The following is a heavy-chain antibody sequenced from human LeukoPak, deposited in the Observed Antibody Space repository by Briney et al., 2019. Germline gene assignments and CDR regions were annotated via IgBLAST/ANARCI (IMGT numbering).Heavy chain of an antibody. CDR3: ARDRSTGPVPGTWIIAY. J-gene: IGHJ4*02. D-gene: IGHD6-13*01. CDR2: VSAYNGDT. Sequence: ASVKVSCKASGYTFTSYGITWVRQAPGQGLEWMGWVSAYNGDTTYAQKLQGRVSMTTDTSTSTAYMELRSLRADDTAVYYCARDRSTGPVPGTWIIAYWGQGTLVTVSS. V-gene: IGHV1-18*01. CDR1: GYTFTSYG.